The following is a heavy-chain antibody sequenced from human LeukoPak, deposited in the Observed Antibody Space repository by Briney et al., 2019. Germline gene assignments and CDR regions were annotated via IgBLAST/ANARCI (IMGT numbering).Heavy chain of an antibody. V-gene: IGHV3-21*06. CDR2: ISSGSGYI. D-gene: IGHD3-10*01. Sequence: GGSLRLSCAASGFTFSSYSMNWVRQAPGKGLEWVSSISSGSGYIYYADSVKGRFTISRDNAQNSLFLQMNSLRVEDTAVYYCARSDSGSGTYYPIFYWGQGTLVTVSS. CDR3: ARSDSGSGTYYPIFY. CDR1: GFTFSSYS. J-gene: IGHJ4*02.